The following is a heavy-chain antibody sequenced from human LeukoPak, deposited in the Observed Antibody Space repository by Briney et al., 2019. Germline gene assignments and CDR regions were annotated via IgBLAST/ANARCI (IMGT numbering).Heavy chain of an antibody. Sequence: ASVKVSCKASGYTFTGYYMHWVRQAPGRGLEWMGWINPNSGGTNYAQKFQGRVTMTRDTSISTAYMELSRLRSDDTAVYYCARVGVAARKTGHWYFDLWGRGTLVTVSS. CDR1: GYTFTGYY. CDR2: INPNSGGT. CDR3: ARVGVAARKTGHWYFDL. V-gene: IGHV1-2*02. J-gene: IGHJ2*01. D-gene: IGHD3-3*01.